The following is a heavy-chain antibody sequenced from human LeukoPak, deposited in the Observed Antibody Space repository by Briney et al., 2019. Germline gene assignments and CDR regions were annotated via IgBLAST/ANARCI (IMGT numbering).Heavy chain of an antibody. J-gene: IGHJ4*02. Sequence: PGGSLRLSCAASGFAFDTYAMTWVRQAPGKGLEWVSAISGSGGSTYYADSVKGRFTISRDNSNNTLYLQMNSQRAEDTAVYYCAKATYSSSWYYFDFWGQGALVNVSS. CDR1: GFAFDTYA. CDR2: ISGSGGST. D-gene: IGHD6-13*01. CDR3: AKATYSSSWYYFDF. V-gene: IGHV3-23*01.